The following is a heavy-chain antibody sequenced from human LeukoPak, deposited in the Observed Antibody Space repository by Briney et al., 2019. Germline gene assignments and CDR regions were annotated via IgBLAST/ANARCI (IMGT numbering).Heavy chain of an antibody. CDR1: GGSFSGYY. D-gene: IGHD3-16*02. CDR3: ARGARRDYVWGSYRPSPFDY. CDR2: INHSGST. J-gene: IGHJ4*02. V-gene: IGHV4-34*01. Sequence: KTSETLSLTCAVYGGSFSGYYWSWIRQPPGKGLEWIGEINHSGSTNYNPSLKSRVTISVDTSKSQFSLKLSSVTAADTAVYYCARGARRDYVWGSYRPSPFDYWGQGTLVTVSS.